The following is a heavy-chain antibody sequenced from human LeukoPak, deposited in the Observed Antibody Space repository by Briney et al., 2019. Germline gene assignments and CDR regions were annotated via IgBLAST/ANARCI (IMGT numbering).Heavy chain of an antibody. V-gene: IGHV1-2*02. J-gene: IGHJ4*02. CDR2: INPNSGGT. CDR3: ARDYPGWTAGLEKYFFDY. D-gene: IGHD6-13*01. CDR1: GYTFTDYY. Sequence: ASVKVSCKACGYTFTDYYIHWVRQAPGQGLEWMGWINPNSGGTNYAQKFQGRVTMTRDTSISTAYMELSGLRSDDTAVYYCARDYPGWTAGLEKYFFDYWGQGTLVTVSS.